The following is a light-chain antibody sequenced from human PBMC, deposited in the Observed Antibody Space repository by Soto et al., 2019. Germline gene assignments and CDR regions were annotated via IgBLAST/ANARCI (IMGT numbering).Light chain of an antibody. CDR1: NIRRKT. CDR2: DDS. Sequence: SYELTQTPSVSVAPGQTARITCGGDNIRRKTVHWYQQKPGQAPVLVVYDDSDRPSGIPERFSGSNSGNPATLTISRVEAGDEADYYCQVWDSTSHHVLFCGGTKLTVL. J-gene: IGLJ2*01. CDR3: QVWDSTSHHVL. V-gene: IGLV3-21*02.